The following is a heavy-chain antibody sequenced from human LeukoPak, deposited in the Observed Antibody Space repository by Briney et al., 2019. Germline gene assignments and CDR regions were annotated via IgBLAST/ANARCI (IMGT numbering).Heavy chain of an antibody. CDR2: INPNSGGT. V-gene: IGHV1-2*02. D-gene: IGHD3-10*01. CDR1: GYTFTGYY. CDR3: ARSDTTMVRGVITPLGY. Sequence: ASVKVSCKASGYTFTGYYMHWVRQAPEQGLEWMGWINPNSGGTNYAQKFQGRVTMTRDTSISTAYMELSRLRSDDTAVYYCARSDTTMVRGVITPLGYWGQGTLVTVSS. J-gene: IGHJ4*02.